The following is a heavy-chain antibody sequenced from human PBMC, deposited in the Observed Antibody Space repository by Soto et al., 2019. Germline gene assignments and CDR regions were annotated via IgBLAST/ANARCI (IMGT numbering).Heavy chain of an antibody. CDR2: IYYSGST. CDR3: ARHVGGSSSSGIDY. V-gene: IGHV4-39*01. D-gene: IGHD6-6*01. Sequence: PSETLSLTCTVSGGSISSSSYYWGWIRQPPGKGLEWIGSIYYSGSTYYNPSLKSRVTISVDTSKNQFSLKLSSVTAADTAVYYCARHVGGSSSSGIDYWGQGTLVTSPQ. J-gene: IGHJ4*02. CDR1: GGSISSSSYY.